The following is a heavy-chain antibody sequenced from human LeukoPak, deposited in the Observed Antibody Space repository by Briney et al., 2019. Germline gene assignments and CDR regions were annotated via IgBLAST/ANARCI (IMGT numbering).Heavy chain of an antibody. Sequence: VASVKVSCKASGYTFSNYGISWVRQAPGQGLEWMGWISAYNKNTHYAQNLQDRVTVTTDTSTTTAYMELRSLGSDDTAVYYCARSNRVPYDPTGSDSWFDYWGQGTPVTVSS. D-gene: IGHD3-22*01. CDR2: ISAYNKNT. CDR3: ARSNRVPYDPTGSDSWFDY. V-gene: IGHV1-18*01. J-gene: IGHJ4*02. CDR1: GYTFSNYG.